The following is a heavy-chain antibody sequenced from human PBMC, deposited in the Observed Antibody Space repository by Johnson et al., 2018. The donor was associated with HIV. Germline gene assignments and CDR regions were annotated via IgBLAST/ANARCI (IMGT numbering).Heavy chain of an antibody. Sequence: VQLVESGGGLIQPGGSLRLSCAASGFTVSSNCMTWVRQAPGKGLEWVSVIYSDDSTYYADAVKGRFTISRDNSKNTLFLQMNRRRVEDTAVYYCARVGGIAVAPNDAFDIWGQGTMVTVSS. V-gene: IGHV3-53*01. CDR1: GFTVSSNC. J-gene: IGHJ3*02. D-gene: IGHD6-19*01. CDR3: ARVGGIAVAPNDAFDI. CDR2: IYSDDST.